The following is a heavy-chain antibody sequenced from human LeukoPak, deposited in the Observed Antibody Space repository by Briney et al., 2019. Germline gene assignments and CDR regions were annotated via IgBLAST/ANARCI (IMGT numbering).Heavy chain of an antibody. CDR2: IYHSGNT. V-gene: IGHV4-59*08. D-gene: IGHD1-26*01. CDR3: ARGGWELLDY. Sequence: PSETLSLTCTVSGGSISSYYWSWIRQPPGKGLEWIGNIYHSGNTYYNPSLKSRVTISVDTSKNQFSLKLSSVTAADTAVYYCARGGWELLDYWGQGTLVTVSS. CDR1: GGSISSYY. J-gene: IGHJ4*02.